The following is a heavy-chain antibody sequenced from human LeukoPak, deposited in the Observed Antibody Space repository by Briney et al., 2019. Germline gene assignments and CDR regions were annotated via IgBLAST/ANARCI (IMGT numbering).Heavy chain of an antibody. CDR3: ARKPLGDY. Sequence: GGSLRLSCAASGFTFSSYGMHWVRQAPGKGLEWVAVISYDGSNKYYADSVKGRFTISRDNSKNTLFLQMNSLRAEDTAIYYCARKPLGDYWGQGTLVTVSS. V-gene: IGHV3-30*03. CDR2: ISYDGSNK. CDR1: GFTFSSYG. J-gene: IGHJ4*02.